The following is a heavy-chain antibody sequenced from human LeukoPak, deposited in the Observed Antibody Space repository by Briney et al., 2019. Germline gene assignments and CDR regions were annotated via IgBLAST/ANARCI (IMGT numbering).Heavy chain of an antibody. CDR2: IHYSGSA. D-gene: IGHD4/OR15-4a*01. V-gene: IGHV4-59*08. J-gene: IGHJ4*02. CDR1: GGSIRSYY. Sequence: SETLSLTCAVYGGSIRSYYWSWIRQPPGKGLEWIGYIHYSGSANYNPSIKSRVTISVDPSKNLLSLKLTSVTAADTGVYYCARLTMPTGPGDYWGQGTLVIVSS. CDR3: ARLTMPTGPGDY.